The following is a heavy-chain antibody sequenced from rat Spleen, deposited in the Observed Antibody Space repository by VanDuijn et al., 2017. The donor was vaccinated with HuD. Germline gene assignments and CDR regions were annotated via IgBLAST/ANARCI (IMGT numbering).Heavy chain of an antibody. V-gene: IGHV5-31*01. Sequence: EVQLVESGGGSVQPGRSLKLSCAASGFTFNNYWMTWIRQAPGKGLEWVASITNAAGKVYYPDSVKGRFTISSDNAKSTLYLQMNDLRSEDTATYYCTTANNGGFSELYYFDYWGQGVMVTVSS. J-gene: IGHJ2*01. CDR3: TTANNGGFSELYYFDY. CDR2: ITNAAGKV. CDR1: GFTFNNYW. D-gene: IGHD1-11*01.